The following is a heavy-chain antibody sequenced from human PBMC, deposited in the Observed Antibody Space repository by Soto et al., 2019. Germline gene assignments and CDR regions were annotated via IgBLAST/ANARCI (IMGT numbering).Heavy chain of an antibody. D-gene: IGHD3-3*01. CDR1: GGSISSYY. Sequence: QVQLQESGPGLVKPSETLSLTCTVSGGSISSYYWSWIRQPPGKGLEWIGYFYYSGSTHYNPSLKSRVTISVDTSQNQCSLKLSSVTAADTALYYCAKGGWRICDIWGQGTMVTVSS. J-gene: IGHJ3*02. V-gene: IGHV4-59*12. CDR3: AKGGWRICDI. CDR2: FYYSGST.